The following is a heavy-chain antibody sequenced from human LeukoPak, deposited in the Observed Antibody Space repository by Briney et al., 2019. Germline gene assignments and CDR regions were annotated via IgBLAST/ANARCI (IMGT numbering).Heavy chain of an antibody. Sequence: ASVKVSCKASGYTFTSYGISWVRQAPGQGLEWMGWISAYNGNTNYAQKLQGRVTMTTDTSTSTAYMELRSLRSDDTAVYYCARDLGGITMVRGVIGNWFDPWGQETLVTVSS. CDR3: ARDLGGITMVRGVIGNWFDP. V-gene: IGHV1-18*04. D-gene: IGHD3-10*01. CDR2: ISAYNGNT. J-gene: IGHJ5*02. CDR1: GYTFTSYG.